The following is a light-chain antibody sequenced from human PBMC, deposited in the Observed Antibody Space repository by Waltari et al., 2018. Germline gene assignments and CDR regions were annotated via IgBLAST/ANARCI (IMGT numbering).Light chain of an antibody. CDR1: SDDVGAYNY. CDR2: EVN. Sequence: QSALTQPASVSGSPGQSITISCTGTSDDVGAYNYVSWYQQHPGLAPKLIIYEVNNRPVGIPSRFSGSKSGNTASLTISGLQADDESHYYRSSSTPVVFGGGTKLTVL. CDR3: SSSTPVV. J-gene: IGLJ2*01. V-gene: IGLV2-14*01.